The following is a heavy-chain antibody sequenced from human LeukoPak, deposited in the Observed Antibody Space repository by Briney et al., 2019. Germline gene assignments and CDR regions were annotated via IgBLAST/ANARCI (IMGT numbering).Heavy chain of an antibody. CDR3: AKGITMVRGVISSESNFDY. D-gene: IGHD3-10*01. CDR1: GFTFSSYA. CDR2: IWYDGSNK. J-gene: IGHJ4*02. Sequence: GRSLRLSCAASGFTFSSYAMHWVRQAPGKGLEWVAVIWYDGSNKYYADSVKGRFTISRDHSKNTLYLQMKSLRAEDTAVYYCAKGITMVRGVISSESNFDYWGQGTLVTVSS. V-gene: IGHV3-33*06.